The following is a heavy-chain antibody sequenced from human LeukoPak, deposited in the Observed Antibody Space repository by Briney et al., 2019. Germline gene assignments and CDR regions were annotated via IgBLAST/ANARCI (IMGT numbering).Heavy chain of an antibody. Sequence: SETLSLTCTVSGGSISSYCWSWIRQPPGKGLEWIGYIYTSGSTNYNPSLKSRVTISVDTSKNQFSLKLSSVTAADTAVYYCAGTDDYGGTSGYFDLWGRGTLVTVSS. D-gene: IGHD4-23*01. CDR2: IYTSGST. V-gene: IGHV4-4*09. CDR3: AGTDDYGGTSGYFDL. CDR1: GGSISSYC. J-gene: IGHJ2*01.